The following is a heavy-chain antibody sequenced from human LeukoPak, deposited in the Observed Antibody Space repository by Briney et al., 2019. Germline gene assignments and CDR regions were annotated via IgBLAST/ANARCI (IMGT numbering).Heavy chain of an antibody. Sequence: ASVKVSCKASGYTFTGYYMHWVRQAPGQGLEWMGWINPNSGGTNYAQKFQGRVTMTRDTSISTAYMELSRLRSDDTAVYYCARGLGYSSGWYVGWFDPWGQGTLVTVSS. CDR3: ARGLGYSSGWYVGWFDP. D-gene: IGHD6-19*01. J-gene: IGHJ5*02. CDR1: GYTFTGYY. V-gene: IGHV1-2*02. CDR2: INPNSGGT.